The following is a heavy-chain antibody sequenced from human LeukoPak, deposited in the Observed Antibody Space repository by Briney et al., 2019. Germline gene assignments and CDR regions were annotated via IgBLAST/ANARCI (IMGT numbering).Heavy chain of an antibody. CDR2: INPNSGGT. D-gene: IGHD6-19*01. CDR1: GYTFTGYY. J-gene: IGHJ4*02. CDR3: VPTGIAVAGTL. V-gene: IGHV1-2*06. Sequence: GASVKVSCKASGYTFTGYYMHWVRQAPGQGPEWMGRINPNSGGTNYAQKFQGRVTMTRDTSISTAYMELSRLRSDDTAVYYCVPTGIAVAGTLWGQGTLVTVSS.